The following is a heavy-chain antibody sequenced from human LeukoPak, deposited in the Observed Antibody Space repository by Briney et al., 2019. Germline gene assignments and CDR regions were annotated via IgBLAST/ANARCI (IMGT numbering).Heavy chain of an antibody. CDR2: IYYSGST. V-gene: IGHV4-39*01. CDR1: GGSISSSSYY. D-gene: IGHD3-22*01. CDR3: ARLSPMTPDY. J-gene: IGHJ4*02. Sequence: SETLSLTCTVSGGSISSSSYYWGWIRQPPGKGLEWIGSIYYSGSTYYNPSLKSRVTISVDTSKNQFSLKLSSLTAADTAVYYCARLSPMTPDYWGQGTLVTVSS.